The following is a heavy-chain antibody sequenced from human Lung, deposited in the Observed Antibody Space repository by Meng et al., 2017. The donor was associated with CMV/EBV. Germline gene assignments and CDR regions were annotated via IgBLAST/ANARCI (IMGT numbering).Heavy chain of an antibody. CDR1: GFAFDTYG. D-gene: IGHD3-16*01. J-gene: IGHJ4*02. Sequence: GGSLRLSCAASGFAFDTYGMHWVRQAPGKRLEWVAFIRHDASNKFYGDSVRGRFTISRDNSKNTLYLQMNSLRAEETAMYYCAKDQLLFGGPNAYFDDWGQGTLVXVSS. CDR2: IRHDASNK. CDR3: AKDQLLFGGPNAYFDD. V-gene: IGHV3-30*02.